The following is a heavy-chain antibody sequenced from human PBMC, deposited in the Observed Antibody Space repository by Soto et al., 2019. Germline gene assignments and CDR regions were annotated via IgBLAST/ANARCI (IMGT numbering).Heavy chain of an antibody. D-gene: IGHD4-17*01. CDR1: GFTFSSYG. CDR2: ISYDGSNK. CDR3: AKHVPILDYGGKRGEGYYFDY. Sequence: GGSLRLSCAASGFTFSSYGMHWVRQAPGKGLEWVAVISYDGSNKYYADSVKGRFTISRDNSKNTLYLQMNSLRAEDTAVYYCAKHVPILDYGGKRGEGYYFDYWGQGTLVTVSS. V-gene: IGHV3-30*18. J-gene: IGHJ4*02.